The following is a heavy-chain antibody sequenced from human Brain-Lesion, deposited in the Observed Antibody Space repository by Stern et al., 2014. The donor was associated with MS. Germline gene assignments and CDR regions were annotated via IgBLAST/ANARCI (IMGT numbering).Heavy chain of an antibody. V-gene: IGHV4-39*01. Sequence: QVQLQESGPGLVKPSETLSLTCSVSGGSIIDSTYHWGWIRQPPGKGLEWIGRISYIGYRSHTPPLKSRVPMSVATSKTQPPLRLTSVTAADTAVYYCARRIRAYNFDYWGQGTLVTVSS. CDR3: ARRIRAYNFDY. CDR1: GGSIIDSTYH. D-gene: IGHD2/OR15-2a*01. CDR2: ISYIGYR. J-gene: IGHJ4*02.